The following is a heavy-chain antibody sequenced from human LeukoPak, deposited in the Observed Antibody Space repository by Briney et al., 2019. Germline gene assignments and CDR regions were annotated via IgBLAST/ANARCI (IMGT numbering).Heavy chain of an antibody. V-gene: IGHV3-23*01. CDR1: GFTFSSYA. J-gene: IGHJ4*02. Sequence: AGGSLRLSCAASGFTFSSYAMSWVRQAPGKGLEWVSAIRGSGGFTYYADSVKGRFTISRDNSKHTLYLQMNSLRAEDTAVYYCAKDLFACSSTSCYSQSHWGQGTLVTVSS. D-gene: IGHD2-2*01. CDR2: IRGSGGFT. CDR3: AKDLFACSSTSCYSQSH.